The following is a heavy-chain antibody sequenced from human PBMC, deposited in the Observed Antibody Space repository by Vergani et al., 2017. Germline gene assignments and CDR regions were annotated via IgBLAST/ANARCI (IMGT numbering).Heavy chain of an antibody. V-gene: IGHV1-3*01. D-gene: IGHD2-2*01. J-gene: IGHJ6*02. CDR2: INAGNGNT. CDR1: GYTFTSYA. CDR3: ARDEVVPAAMRYYYYGMDV. Sequence: QVPLVPSGAEVKKPGASVKVSCKASGYTFTSYAMHWVRQAPGQRLEWMGWINAGNGNTKYSQKFQGRVTITRDTSASTAYMELSSLRSEDTAVYYCARDEVVPAAMRYYYYGMDVWGQGTTVTVSS.